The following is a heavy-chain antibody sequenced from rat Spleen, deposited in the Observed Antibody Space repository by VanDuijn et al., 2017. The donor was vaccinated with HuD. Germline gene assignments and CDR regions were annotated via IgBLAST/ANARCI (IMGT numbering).Heavy chain of an antibody. V-gene: IGHV5-62*01. D-gene: IGHD1-9*01. CDR1: GFTFSSYG. Sequence: VQLVESGGGLVQPGKSLKLSCSASGFTFSSYGMHWIRQAPGKGLHWIALVGSSSDTVYADAVKGRFTISRDNAKNTLYLQLDSLKSEDTAIYFCARDTHTMALIFFDYWGQGVMVTVSS. CDR3: ARDTHTMALIFFDY. CDR2: VGSSSDT. J-gene: IGHJ2*01.